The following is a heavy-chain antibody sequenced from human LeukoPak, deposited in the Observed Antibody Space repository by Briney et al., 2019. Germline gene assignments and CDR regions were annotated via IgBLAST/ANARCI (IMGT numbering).Heavy chain of an antibody. J-gene: IGHJ4*02. CDR2: IYHSGST. CDR1: GYSISSGYY. V-gene: IGHV4-38-2*02. CDR3: ARGGYIYALDY. Sequence: PSETVSLTCTVSGYSISSGYYWGWIRQPPGKGLEWIGSIYHSGSTYYNPSLKSRVTISVDTSKNQFSLKLSSVTAADTAVYYCARGGYIYALDYWGQGTLVTVSS. D-gene: IGHD5-18*01.